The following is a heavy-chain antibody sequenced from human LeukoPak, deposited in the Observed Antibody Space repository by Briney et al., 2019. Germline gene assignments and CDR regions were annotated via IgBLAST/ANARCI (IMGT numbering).Heavy chain of an antibody. Sequence: ASVKVSCKASQYTFTDYAVHWVRQAPGQRLEWMGWIDAGNGKTKYSQSFQGRVTIIRDTSASTAYMELSSLRSEDTAVYYCARGVVLMVYAMGGMDVWGQGTTVTVSS. J-gene: IGHJ6*02. CDR1: QYTFTDYA. CDR2: IDAGNGKT. D-gene: IGHD2-8*01. CDR3: ARGVVLMVYAMGGMDV. V-gene: IGHV1-3*01.